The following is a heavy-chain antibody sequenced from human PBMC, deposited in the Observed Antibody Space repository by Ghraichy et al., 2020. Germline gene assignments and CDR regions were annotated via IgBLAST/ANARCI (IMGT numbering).Heavy chain of an antibody. CDR2: ISSGGNTI. J-gene: IGHJ4*02. D-gene: IGHD7-27*01. CDR1: GFPLSDNY. V-gene: IGHV3-11*01. CDR3: ARGHWGLDY. Sequence: GGSLRLSCAASGFPLSDNYMTWIRQAPGKGLEWVSYISSGGNTIYYADSVKGRFTVSRDNAMNSLYLQMNSLRAEDTAVYYCARGHWGLDYWGQGTLVTVSS.